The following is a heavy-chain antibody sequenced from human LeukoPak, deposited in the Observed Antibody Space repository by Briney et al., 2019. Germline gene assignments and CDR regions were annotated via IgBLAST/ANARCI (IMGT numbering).Heavy chain of an antibody. CDR2: ISSSGSTI. CDR3: ARDSSGYYEPHGDI. CDR1: GITFSDYY. V-gene: IGHV3-11*01. J-gene: IGHJ3*02. D-gene: IGHD3-22*01. Sequence: GGSLRLSCAASGITFSDYYMSWIRQAPGKGLEWVSYISSSGSTIYYADSVKGRFTISRDNAKNSLYLQMNSLRAEDTAVYYCARDSSGYYEPHGDIWGQGTMVTVSS.